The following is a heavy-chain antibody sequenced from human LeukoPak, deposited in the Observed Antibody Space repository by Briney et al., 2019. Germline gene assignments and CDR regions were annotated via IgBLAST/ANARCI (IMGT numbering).Heavy chain of an antibody. CDR2: ISAYNGNT. J-gene: IGHJ4*02. Sequence: SSVKVSCKASGYTFTSYAISWVRQAPGQGLEWMGWISAYNGNTNYAQKFQGRVTMTTEKSTSTAYMELRSLRSDDTAVYYCARADDWYLFDYWGQGTLVTVSS. CDR1: GYTFTSYA. V-gene: IGHV1-18*01. D-gene: IGHD3-3*01. CDR3: ARADDWYLFDY.